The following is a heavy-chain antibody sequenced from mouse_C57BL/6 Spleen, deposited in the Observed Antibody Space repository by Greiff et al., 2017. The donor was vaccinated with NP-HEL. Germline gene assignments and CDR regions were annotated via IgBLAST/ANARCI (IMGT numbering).Heavy chain of an antibody. Sequence: VQLQQSGPVLVKPGASVKMSCKASGYTFTDYYMNWVKQSHGKSLEWIGVINPYNGGTSYNQKFKGKATLTVDKSSSTAYMELNSLTSEDSAVYYCARRPVEEDWYFDVWGTGTTVTVSS. CDR2: INPYNGGT. CDR3: ARRPVEEDWYFDV. D-gene: IGHD1-1*01. V-gene: IGHV1-19*01. CDR1: GYTFTDYY. J-gene: IGHJ1*03.